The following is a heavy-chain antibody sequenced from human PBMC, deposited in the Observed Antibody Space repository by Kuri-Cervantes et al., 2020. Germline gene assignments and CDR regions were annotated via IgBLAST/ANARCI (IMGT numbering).Heavy chain of an antibody. Sequence: ASVKVSCKASGGTFSSYAIGWVRQAPGQGLEWMGGFDPEDGETIYAQKFQGRVTMTEDTSTDTAYMELSSLRSEDTAVYYCATDRAAGSFDYWGQGTLVTVSS. CDR2: FDPEDGET. J-gene: IGHJ4*02. CDR1: GGTFSSYA. CDR3: ATDRAAGSFDY. V-gene: IGHV1-24*01. D-gene: IGHD6-19*01.